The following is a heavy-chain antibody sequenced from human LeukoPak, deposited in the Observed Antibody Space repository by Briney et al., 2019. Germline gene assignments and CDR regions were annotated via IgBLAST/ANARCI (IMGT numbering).Heavy chain of an antibody. Sequence: GGSLRLSCAASGFIVSSNSMSWVRQAPGKGLEWVSSISSSSSYIYYADSVKGRFTISRDNAKNSLYLQMNSLRAEDTAVYYCAREVQYYFDYWGQGTLVTVSS. V-gene: IGHV3-21*01. CDR3: AREVQYYFDY. CDR1: GFIVSSNS. D-gene: IGHD1-1*01. J-gene: IGHJ4*02. CDR2: ISSSSSYI.